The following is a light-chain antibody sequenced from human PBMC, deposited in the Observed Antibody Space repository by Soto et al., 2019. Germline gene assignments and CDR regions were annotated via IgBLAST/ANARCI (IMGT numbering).Light chain of an antibody. CDR3: QHYNSYSEA. V-gene: IGKV1-5*03. CDR1: QTISSW. Sequence: DIQMTQSPSTLSGSVGDRVTITCRASQTISSWLAWYQQKPGKAPKLLIYKASTLKSGVPSRFSGSGSGTEFTLTISRLQLDDFATYYCQHYNSYSEAFGQGTKVDIK. CDR2: KAS. J-gene: IGKJ1*01.